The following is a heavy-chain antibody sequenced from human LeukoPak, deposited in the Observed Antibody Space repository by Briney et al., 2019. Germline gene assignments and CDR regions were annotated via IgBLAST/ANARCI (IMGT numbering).Heavy chain of an antibody. CDR1: GLTFTSSA. J-gene: IGHJ3*02. V-gene: IGHV1-58*02. CDR2: IVVGSGNT. CDR3: AAVPTNITRGAFDI. D-gene: IGHD2-2*01. Sequence: SVKVSCKASGLTFTSSAMQWVRQARGQRLEWIGWIVVGSGNTNYAQKFQERVTITRDMSTSTAYMELSSLRSEDTAVYYCAAVPTNITRGAFDIWGQGTMVTVSS.